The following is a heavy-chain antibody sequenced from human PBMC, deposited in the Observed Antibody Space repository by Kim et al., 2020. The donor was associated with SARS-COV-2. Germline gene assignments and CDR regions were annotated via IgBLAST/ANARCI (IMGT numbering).Heavy chain of an antibody. J-gene: IGHJ6*02. CDR2: INAGNGNT. Sequence: ASVKVSCKTSGYTFTSFAMHWVRQAPGQRLEWMGWINAGNGNTKYSQKFQGRVTITRDTSASTAYMELSSLRSEDTAVYYCARDNVITISGVAPPGYYFYAMDVWGQGTTVTVSS. V-gene: IGHV1-3*01. CDR1: GYTFTSFA. D-gene: IGHD3-3*01. CDR3: ARDNVITISGVAPPGYYFYAMDV.